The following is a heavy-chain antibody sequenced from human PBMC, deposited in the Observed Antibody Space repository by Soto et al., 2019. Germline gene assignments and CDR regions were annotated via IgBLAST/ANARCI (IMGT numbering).Heavy chain of an antibody. CDR3: GRGDSTGWYLDF. J-gene: IGHJ4*02. CDR1: GVSISSNYW. V-gene: IGHV4-4*02. D-gene: IGHD6-19*01. CDR2: IYHSEVT. Sequence: QVQLQESGPGLVKPSGTLSLTCAVSGVSISSNYWWSWVRQSPGKGLEWIGEIYHSEVTSYNPSLKSRVTISLDKSNNQFSLKVNSVTAADAAVYYCGRGDSTGWYLDFWGQGIVVTVSS.